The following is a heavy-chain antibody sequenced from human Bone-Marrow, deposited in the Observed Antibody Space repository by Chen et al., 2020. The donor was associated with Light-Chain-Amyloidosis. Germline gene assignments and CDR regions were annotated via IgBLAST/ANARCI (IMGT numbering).Heavy chain of an antibody. J-gene: IGHJ4*02. CDR2: FYYSGKT. D-gene: IGHD3-22*01. Sequence: QVHLQESGPGLVKASETLSLTCSVSGGSFSSSTYYWSWIRQPPGKGLEWIGYFYYSGKTNYNSSLKSRVTISGDTSRNEYSLKLTSVTAVDTAIYYCASGSYFDSLFLEFWGQGTLVTVSS. CDR3: ASGSYFDSLFLEF. V-gene: IGHV4-61*01. CDR1: GGSFSSSTYY.